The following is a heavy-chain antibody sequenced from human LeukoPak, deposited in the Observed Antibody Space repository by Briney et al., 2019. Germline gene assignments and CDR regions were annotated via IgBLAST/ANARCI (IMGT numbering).Heavy chain of an antibody. CDR3: AKAAKGGIAADEYFDY. CDR2: ISGSGGST. D-gene: IGHD6-13*01. J-gene: IGHJ4*02. V-gene: IGHV3-23*01. Sequence: PGGSLRLSCAASGFTFSSYAMSWVRQAPGKGLEWVSAISGSGGSTYYADSVKGRFTISRDNSKNTLYLQMNSLRAEDTAVYYCAKAAKGGIAADEYFDYWGQGTLVTVSS. CDR1: GFTFSSYA.